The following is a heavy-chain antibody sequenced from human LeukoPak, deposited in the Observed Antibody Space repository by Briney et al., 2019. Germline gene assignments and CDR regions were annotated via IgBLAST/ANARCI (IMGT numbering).Heavy chain of an antibody. V-gene: IGHV3-23*01. CDR2: INGGGNTT. D-gene: IGHD6-19*01. CDR1: GFAFSNFA. J-gene: IGHJ6*03. CDR3: TKELHVAVAVADYYYFYMDV. Sequence: PGGSLRLSCAASGFAFSNFAMGWVRQSPGKGLEWLSTINGGGNTTFYSGSVKGRFTISRDNSKNTLYLHMDSLRPDDTATYYCTKELHVAVAVADYYYFYMDVWGGGTAVTVSS.